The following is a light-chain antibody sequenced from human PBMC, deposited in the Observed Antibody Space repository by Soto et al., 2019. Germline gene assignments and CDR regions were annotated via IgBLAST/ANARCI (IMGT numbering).Light chain of an antibody. J-gene: IGKJ4*01. V-gene: IGKV1-9*01. CDR3: QQLNSYPLT. CDR2: TAS. CDR1: QAISSF. Sequence: DTQLTQSPSFLSASVGDRVTITCRASQAISSFLAWYQQKPGKAPNLLIYTASTLQSGVPSRFSGSGSGTDFTLTISSLQPEDFATYYCQQLNSYPLTFGGGTKVEIK.